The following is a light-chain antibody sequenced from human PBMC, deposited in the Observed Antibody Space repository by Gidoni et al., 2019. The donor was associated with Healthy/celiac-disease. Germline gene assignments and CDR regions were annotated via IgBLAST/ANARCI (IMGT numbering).Light chain of an antibody. J-gene: IGKJ1*01. CDR1: QSLLHSNGYNY. Sequence: DVVMTQSPLSLPVTPGEPASISCRSSQSLLHSNGYNYLDWYLQKPGQSPQLLIYLGSNRASGVPDRFSGSGSGTSLTLKISRVEAEDVGVYYCRQALHLWSFXXXTKVEIK. CDR2: LGS. V-gene: IGKV2-28*01. CDR3: RQALHLWS.